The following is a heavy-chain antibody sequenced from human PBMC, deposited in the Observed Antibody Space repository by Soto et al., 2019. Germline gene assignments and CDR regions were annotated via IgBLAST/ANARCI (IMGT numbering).Heavy chain of an antibody. V-gene: IGHV3-33*01. CDR2: IWYDGSNK. Sequence: QVQLVESGGGVVQPGRSLRLSCAASGFTFSSYGMHWVRQAPGKGLEWVAVIWYDGSNKYNADSVKGRFTISRDNSKNTLYLQMNSLRAEDTAVYYCARDLDDFWSGYYTGRDYGMDVWGQGTTVTVSS. J-gene: IGHJ6*02. D-gene: IGHD3-3*01. CDR3: ARDLDDFWSGYYTGRDYGMDV. CDR1: GFTFSSYG.